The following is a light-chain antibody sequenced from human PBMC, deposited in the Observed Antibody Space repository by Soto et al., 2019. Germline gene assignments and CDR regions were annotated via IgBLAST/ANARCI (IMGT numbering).Light chain of an antibody. J-gene: IGLJ1*01. CDR2: LNN. CDR3: AAWDDSLSGYV. CDR1: SSNIGSNA. Sequence: QLVLTQPPSASGTPGQRVTISCSGSSSNIGSNAVHWYQQLPGTAPKLLIYLNNHRPSGVPARFSGSKSGSSASLAISGLQSGDEADYYCAAWDDSLSGYVFGTGTKLTVL. V-gene: IGLV1-44*01.